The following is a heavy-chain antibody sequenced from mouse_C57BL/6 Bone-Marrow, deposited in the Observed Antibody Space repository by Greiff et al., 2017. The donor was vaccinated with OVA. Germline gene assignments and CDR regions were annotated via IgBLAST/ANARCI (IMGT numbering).Heavy chain of an antibody. CDR1: GYTFTSYW. Sequence: VQLQQPGAELVKPGASVKLSCKASGYTFTSYWMHWVKQRPGQGLEWIGLIHPNSGSTNYNEKFKSKATLTVDKSSSTAYMQLSRLRSGDSAVYDCARGLLGGYGGEGTTLTVSS. J-gene: IGHJ2*01. V-gene: IGHV1-64*01. CDR2: IHPNSGST. D-gene: IGHD3-1*01. CDR3: ARGLLGGY.